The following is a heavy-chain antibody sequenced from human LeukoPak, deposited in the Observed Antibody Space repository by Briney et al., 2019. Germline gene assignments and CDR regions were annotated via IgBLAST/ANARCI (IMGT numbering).Heavy chain of an antibody. CDR1: VGSLSSYY. CDR2: IYYSGST. CDR3: ASHPYCSGDWVILWWYFDL. Sequence: SETLSLTCTVSVGSLSSYYCSWIRQPPGKGLEWIGYIYYSGSTNYNPSLKSRVTISVDTSKNQFSLKLSSVTAADTAVYYCASHPYCSGDWVILWWYFDLWGRGTLVTVSS. D-gene: IGHD2-21*02. J-gene: IGHJ2*01. V-gene: IGHV4-59*08.